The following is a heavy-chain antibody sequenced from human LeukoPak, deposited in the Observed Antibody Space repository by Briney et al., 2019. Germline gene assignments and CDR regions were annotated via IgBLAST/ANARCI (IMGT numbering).Heavy chain of an antibody. CDR2: IIPIFGTA. V-gene: IGHV1-69*13. D-gene: IGHD3-22*01. CDR1: GGTFSSYA. CDR3: ARGVSGYYYVGFDY. Sequence: ASVKVSCKASGGTFSSYAISWVRQAPGQGLEWMGGIIPIFGTANYAQKFQGRVTITADESTSTAYMELSRLRSEDTAVYYCARGVSGYYYVGFDYWGQGTLVTVSS. J-gene: IGHJ4*02.